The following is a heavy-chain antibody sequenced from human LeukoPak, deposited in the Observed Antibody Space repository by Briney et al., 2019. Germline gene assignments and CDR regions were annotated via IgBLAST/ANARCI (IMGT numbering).Heavy chain of an antibody. CDR3: AQYGSGSRQSYYFDY. CDR1: GFSLSTSGVG. J-gene: IGHJ4*02. CDR2: IYWDDDQ. Sequence: SGPTLVKPTQTLTLTCTFSGFSLSTSGVGVGWIRQPPGKALEWLALIYWDDDQRYSPSLKSRLTITKDTSKNQVVLTMTNMDPVDTATYYCAQYGSGSRQSYYFDYWGQGTWSPSP. V-gene: IGHV2-5*02. D-gene: IGHD3-10*01.